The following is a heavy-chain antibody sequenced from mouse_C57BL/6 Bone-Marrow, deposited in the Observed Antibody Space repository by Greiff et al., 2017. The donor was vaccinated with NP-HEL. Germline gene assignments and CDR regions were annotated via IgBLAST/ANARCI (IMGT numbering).Heavy chain of an antibody. CDR2: INPSTGGT. D-gene: IGHD2-2*01. CDR1: GYSFTGYY. J-gene: IGHJ2*01. CDR3: ARLDLWLRRTGDY. Sequence: EVQLQQSGPELVKPGASVKISCKASGYSFTGYYMNWVKQSPEKSLEWIGEINPSTGGTTYNQKFKAKATLTVDKSSSTAYMQLKSLTSEDSAVYYCARLDLWLRRTGDYWGQGTTLTVSS. V-gene: IGHV1-42*01.